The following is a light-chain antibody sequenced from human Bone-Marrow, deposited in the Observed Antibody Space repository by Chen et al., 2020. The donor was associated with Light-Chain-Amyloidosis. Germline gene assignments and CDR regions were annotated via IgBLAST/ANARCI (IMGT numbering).Light chain of an antibody. CDR2: GAS. CDR1: QTIRTY. Sequence: DIQMTQSPSYLSASVGDKVTITCRASQTIRTYLNWYQQKPGKAPTHLIYGASSLQSGVPSRFSGSGSGTDFTLTINSLQPEDFATYYCLQSYTIPCTFGQGTKLEIK. V-gene: IGKV1-39*01. J-gene: IGKJ2*02. CDR3: LQSYTIPCT.